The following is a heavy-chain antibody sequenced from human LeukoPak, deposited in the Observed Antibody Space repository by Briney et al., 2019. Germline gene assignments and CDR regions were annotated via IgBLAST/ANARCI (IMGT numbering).Heavy chain of an antibody. Sequence: KPSETLSLTYTVSGGSISSYYWSWIRQPPGKGLEWIGYIYYSGSTNYNPSLKSRVTISVDTSKNQFSLKLSSVTAADTAVYYCARDVGNFNWCDPWGQGTLVTVSS. J-gene: IGHJ5*02. V-gene: IGHV4-59*01. CDR1: GGSISSYY. CDR3: ARDVGNFNWCDP. D-gene: IGHD4-23*01. CDR2: IYYSGST.